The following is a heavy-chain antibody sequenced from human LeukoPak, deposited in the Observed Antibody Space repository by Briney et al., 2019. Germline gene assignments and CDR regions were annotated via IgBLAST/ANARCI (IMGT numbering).Heavy chain of an antibody. J-gene: IGHJ4*02. Sequence: GGSLRLSCAASRFTISTSGMTWVRQAPGKGLEWVSSLSDNGVNTYCADSVKGRFTISRDNSKNTLYLQMSSLRVEDTAVYYCTKDRYSSRWYAYFDYWGQGTLVTVSS. CDR2: LSDNGVNT. D-gene: IGHD6-13*01. V-gene: IGHV3-23*01. CDR3: TKDRYSSRWYAYFDY. CDR1: RFTISTSG.